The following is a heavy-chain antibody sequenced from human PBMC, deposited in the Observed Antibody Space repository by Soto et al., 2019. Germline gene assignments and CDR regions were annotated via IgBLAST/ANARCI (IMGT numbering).Heavy chain of an antibody. CDR3: ARDPWGDGYYYYYGMDV. D-gene: IGHD2-21*02. V-gene: IGHV1-69*13. Sequence: ASVKVSCKASGGTFSSYAISWVRQAPGQGLEWMGGIIPIFGTANYAQKFQGRVTITADESTSTAYMELSSLGSEDTAVYYCARDPWGDGYYYYYGMDVWGQGTTVTVSS. CDR1: GGTFSSYA. CDR2: IIPIFGTA. J-gene: IGHJ6*02.